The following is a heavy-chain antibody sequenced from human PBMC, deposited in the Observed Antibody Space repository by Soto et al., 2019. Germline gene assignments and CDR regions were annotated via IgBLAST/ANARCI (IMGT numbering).Heavy chain of an antibody. Sequence: SETLSLTCAVYGGSFTGNYRSWIRQPPGKGLEWIGEVNDSGSTNFNPSLKSRVTISVDTSKKQFTLKLTSVTAADTAVYYCAADSATSYFGMDVWGHGTTVTVSS. D-gene: IGHD1-26*01. V-gene: IGHV4-34*01. CDR3: AADSATSYFGMDV. CDR1: GGSFTGNY. CDR2: VNDSGST. J-gene: IGHJ6*02.